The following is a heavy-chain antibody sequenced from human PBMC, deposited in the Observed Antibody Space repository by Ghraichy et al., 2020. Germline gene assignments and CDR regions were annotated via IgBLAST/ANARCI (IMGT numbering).Heavy chain of an antibody. Sequence: SETLSLTCTVSGGSISSGGYYWSWIRQHPGKGLEWIGYIYYSGSTYYNPSLKSRVTISVDTSKNQFSLKLSSVTAADTAVYYCARAQSKSDAFDIWGQGTMVTVSS. CDR3: ARAQSKSDAFDI. CDR2: IYYSGST. V-gene: IGHV4-31*03. J-gene: IGHJ3*02. CDR1: GGSISSGGYY.